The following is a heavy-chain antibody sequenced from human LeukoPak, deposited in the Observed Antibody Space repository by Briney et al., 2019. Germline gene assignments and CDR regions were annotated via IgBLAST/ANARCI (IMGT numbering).Heavy chain of an antibody. CDR3: ATDLSSSWLKSLDY. J-gene: IGHJ4*02. CDR2: FDPEDGET. D-gene: IGHD6-13*01. V-gene: IGHV1-24*01. Sequence: ASVKVSCKASGYTFTRFYMHWVRQAPGKGLERMGGFDPEDGETIYAQKFQGRVTMTEDTSTDTAYMELSSLRSEDTAVYYCATDLSSSWLKSLDYWGQGTLVTVSS. CDR1: GYTFTRFY.